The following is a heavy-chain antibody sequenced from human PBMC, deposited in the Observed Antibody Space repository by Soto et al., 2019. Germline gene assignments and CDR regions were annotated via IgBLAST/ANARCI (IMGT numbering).Heavy chain of an antibody. D-gene: IGHD6-19*01. Sequence: GGSLRLSCAASGFTFSSYSMNWVRQAPGKGLEWVSSISSSSSYIYYADSVKGRFTISRDNAKNSLYLQMNSLRAEDTAVYYCARDSSSSGWYDYWGQGTLVTVSS. CDR1: GFTFSSYS. J-gene: IGHJ4*02. V-gene: IGHV3-21*01. CDR2: ISSSSSYI. CDR3: ARDSSSSGWYDY.